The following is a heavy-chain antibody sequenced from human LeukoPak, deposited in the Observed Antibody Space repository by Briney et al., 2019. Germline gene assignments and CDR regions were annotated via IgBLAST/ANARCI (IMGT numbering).Heavy chain of an antibody. D-gene: IGHD6-19*01. CDR2: IKQDGSET. J-gene: IGHJ4*01. CDR3: ARDSRWAGLFDF. CDR1: GFTFSSYA. V-gene: IGHV3-7*01. Sequence: GGSLRLSCAASGFTFSSYAMSWVRQAPGKGLEWVANIKQDGSETNYVDSVKGRFTISRDNAKNSLYLQMNTLRAEDTALYYCARDSRWAGLFDFWGHGTLVTVSS.